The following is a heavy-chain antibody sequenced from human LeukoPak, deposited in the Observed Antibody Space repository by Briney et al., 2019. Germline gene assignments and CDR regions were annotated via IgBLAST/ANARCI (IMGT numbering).Heavy chain of an antibody. J-gene: IGHJ4*02. CDR1: GFSFNDYY. CDR2: IDSSGFTI. CDR3: ASGTGPPDY. Sequence: GGSLRLSCAASGFSFNDYYMTWIRQAPGKGLEWVSYIDSSGFTIYYADSVKGRFTISRDNAKNSLYLQMNSLRAEDTAVYYCASGTGPPDYWGQGTLVTVSS. V-gene: IGHV3-11*01.